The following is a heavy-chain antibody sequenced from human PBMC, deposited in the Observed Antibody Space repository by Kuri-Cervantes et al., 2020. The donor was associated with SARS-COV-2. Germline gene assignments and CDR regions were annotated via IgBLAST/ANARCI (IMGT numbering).Heavy chain of an antibody. CDR2: ISYDGRNT. D-gene: IGHD1-7*01. J-gene: IGHJ6*03. Sequence: GESLKISCEASGFIFSDYAIDWVRQAPGKGLEWVAIISYDGRNTKFADSVKGRFTISKDGAKNSLYQQVNNLRAEDTAVYFCARDRFLELGPSHMDVWGKGTTVTVSS. CDR3: ARDRFLELGPSHMDV. CDR1: GFIFSDYA. V-gene: IGHV3-30*04.